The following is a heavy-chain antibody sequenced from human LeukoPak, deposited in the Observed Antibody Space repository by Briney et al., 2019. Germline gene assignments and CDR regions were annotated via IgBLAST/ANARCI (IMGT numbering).Heavy chain of an antibody. CDR3: ARRVSGYYYLDY. D-gene: IGHD3-22*01. CDR1: GYSFTSFW. V-gene: IGHV5-51*01. J-gene: IGHJ4*02. Sequence: GESLKISCTAPGYSFTSFWIAWVRQMPGKGLEWMGIIYPGDSDTTYSPSFQGQVAISADKSLSTAYLQWSSLKASDTAMYYCARRVSGYYYLDYWGQGTLVTVSS. CDR2: IYPGDSDT.